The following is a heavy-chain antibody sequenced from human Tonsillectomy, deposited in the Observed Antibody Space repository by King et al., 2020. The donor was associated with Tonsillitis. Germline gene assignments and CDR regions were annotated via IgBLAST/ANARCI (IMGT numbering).Heavy chain of an antibody. CDR1: GFTFSSYG. CDR2: ISYDGSNK. Sequence: VQLVESGGGVVQPGRSLRLSCAASGFTFSSYGMHWVRQAPGKGLEWVAVISYDGSNKYYADSVKGRFTISRDNSKNTLNLQMNSLRAEDTAVYYCAKDLTAAKGSYYYGMDVWGQGTTVTVPS. J-gene: IGHJ6*02. CDR3: AKDLTAAKGSYYYGMDV. D-gene: IGHD2-2*01. V-gene: IGHV3-30*18.